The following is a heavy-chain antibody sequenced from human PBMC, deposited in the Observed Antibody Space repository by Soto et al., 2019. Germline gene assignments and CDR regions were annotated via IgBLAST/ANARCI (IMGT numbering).Heavy chain of an antibody. CDR1: GGTFNSDT. CDR3: ARGPVRGMGGDS. J-gene: IGHJ5*01. V-gene: IGHV1-69*02. D-gene: IGHD3-16*01. CDR2: INSIIGIS. Sequence: QVQLVQSGAEVKEPGSSVKVSCKASGGTFNSDTINWVRQAPGQGLEWMGRINSIIGISNYAQKFQGRIAITADKSTNSGYMELSSLRSEDTAVYYCARGPVRGMGGDSWGQGTLVTVSS.